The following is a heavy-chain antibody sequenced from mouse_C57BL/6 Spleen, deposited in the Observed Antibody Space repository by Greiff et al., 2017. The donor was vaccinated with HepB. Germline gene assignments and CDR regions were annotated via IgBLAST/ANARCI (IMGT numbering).Heavy chain of an antibody. V-gene: IGHV5-17*01. CDR1: GFTFSDYG. Sequence: EVKVVESGGGLVKPGGSLKLSCAASGFTFSDYGMPWVRQAPEKGLEWVAYISSGSSSIYYADKVKGRFTISRDNAKNNLFLQMTSLRSEDTAMYYCARRVERAYSYFDYWGQGTTVTVSA. D-gene: IGHD1-1*02. J-gene: IGHJ1*01. CDR3: ARRVERAYSYFDY. CDR2: ISSGSSSI.